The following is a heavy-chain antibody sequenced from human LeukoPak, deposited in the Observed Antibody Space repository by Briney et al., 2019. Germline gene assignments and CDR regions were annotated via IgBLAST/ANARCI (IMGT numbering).Heavy chain of an antibody. CDR3: AKPTGRYYYGSGSPPPFDY. D-gene: IGHD3-10*01. Sequence: PGGSLRLSCAASGFTFSSYWMSWVRQAPGKGLEWVANIKQDGSEKYYVDSVKGRFTISRDNAKNSLYPQMNSLRAEDTAVYYCAKPTGRYYYGSGSPPPFDYWGQGTLVTVSS. CDR2: IKQDGSEK. J-gene: IGHJ4*02. V-gene: IGHV3-7*01. CDR1: GFTFSSYW.